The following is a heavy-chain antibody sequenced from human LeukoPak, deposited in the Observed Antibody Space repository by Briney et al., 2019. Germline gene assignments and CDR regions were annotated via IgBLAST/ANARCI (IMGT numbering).Heavy chain of an antibody. V-gene: IGHV3-23*01. CDR3: AKVVYCGGDCYSAAFDI. D-gene: IGHD2-21*01. J-gene: IGHJ3*02. CDR1: GFTFSSYA. CDR2: ISGSGGST. Sequence: GGSLRLSCAASGFTFSSYAMSWVRQAPGKGLEWVSAISGSGGSTYYADSVKGRLTISRDNSKNTLYLQMNSLRAEDTAVYYCAKVVYCGGDCYSAAFDIWGQGTMVTVSS.